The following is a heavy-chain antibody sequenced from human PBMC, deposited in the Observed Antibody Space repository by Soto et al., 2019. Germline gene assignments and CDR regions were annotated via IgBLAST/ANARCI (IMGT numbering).Heavy chain of an antibody. Sequence: EVQLLESGGGLVQPGGSLRLSCAASGFTFSSYAMSWVRQAPGKGLEWVSAISGSGGSTYYADSVKGRFTISRDNSKNTLYLQMNSLRAEDTAVYYCAKDPEDCSGGSCYIFDYWGQGTLVTVSS. CDR1: GFTFSSYA. D-gene: IGHD2-15*01. V-gene: IGHV3-23*01. J-gene: IGHJ4*02. CDR2: ISGSGGST. CDR3: AKDPEDCSGGSCYIFDY.